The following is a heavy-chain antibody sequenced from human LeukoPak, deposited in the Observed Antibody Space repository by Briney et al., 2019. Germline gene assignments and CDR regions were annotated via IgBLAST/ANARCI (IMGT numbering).Heavy chain of an antibody. CDR1: GYSFSSYW. CDR3: ARKTPGYSNNWPHVFDM. Sequence: GASLKISCKGSGYSFSSYWIGWVRQMPGKGLEWMGIIYPDDSDIRYSPSFEGQVTMSADKSISTAYLQWSSLKASDSGMYYCARKTPGYSNNWPHVFDMWGQGTMVTVSS. CDR2: IYPDDSDI. D-gene: IGHD6-13*01. V-gene: IGHV5-51*01. J-gene: IGHJ3*02.